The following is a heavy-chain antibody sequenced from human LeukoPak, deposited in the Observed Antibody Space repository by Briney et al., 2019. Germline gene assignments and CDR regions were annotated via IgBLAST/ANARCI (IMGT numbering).Heavy chain of an antibody. CDR1: GFTFSNYA. CDR2: ISYDGSNK. D-gene: IGHD6-13*01. J-gene: IGHJ3*02. V-gene: IGHV3-30-3*01. CDR3: ARGYSSSWYGGAFDI. Sequence: GGSLRLSCAASGFTFSNYAMHWVRQAPGKGLEWVAVISYDGSNKYYADSVKGRFTISRDNSKNTLYLQMNSLRAEDTAVYYCARGYSSSWYGGAFDIWGQGTMVTVSS.